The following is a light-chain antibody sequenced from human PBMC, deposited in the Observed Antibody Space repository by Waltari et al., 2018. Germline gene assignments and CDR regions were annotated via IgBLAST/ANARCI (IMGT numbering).Light chain of an antibody. J-gene: IGKJ1*01. CDR2: DAS. Sequence: EIVLSQSPGTLSLSPGERASLSRRASQSVSRALRTLAWYQQKPGQAPRLLIYDASTRATGIPDRFSGSGSGTDFTLTISRLEPDDFAVYYCQRYVTLPATFGQGTKVEIK. V-gene: IGKV3-20*01. CDR1: QSVSRALRT. CDR3: QRYVTLPAT.